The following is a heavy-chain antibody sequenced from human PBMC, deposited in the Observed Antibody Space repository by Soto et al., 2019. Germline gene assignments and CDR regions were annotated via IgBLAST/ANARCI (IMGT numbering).Heavy chain of an antibody. CDR3: ARVYYSSSSNWFDP. CDR1: GDSVSSNSAA. Sequence: PSQTLSLTCVISGDSVSSNSAAWNWIRQSPSRGLEWLGRTYYRSKWYNDYAVSVKSRITINPDTSKNQFSLQLNSVTPEDTAVYYCARVYYSSSSNWFDPWGQGTLVTVSS. V-gene: IGHV6-1*01. J-gene: IGHJ5*02. D-gene: IGHD6-13*01. CDR2: TYYRSKWYN.